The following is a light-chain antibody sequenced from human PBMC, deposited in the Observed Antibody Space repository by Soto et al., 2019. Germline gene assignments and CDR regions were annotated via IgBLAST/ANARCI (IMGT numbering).Light chain of an antibody. V-gene: IGLV2-8*01. Sequence: QSVLTQPPSASGSPGQSVTISCTGTSNDVGVYNFVSWYQQHPGKAPKLMISEVNKRPSGVPDRFSGSKSGNTASLTVSGLQAEDEAVYYCSSYTSSTTVYVFGAGTKVTVL. J-gene: IGLJ1*01. CDR3: SSYTSSTTVYV. CDR1: SNDVGVYNF. CDR2: EVN.